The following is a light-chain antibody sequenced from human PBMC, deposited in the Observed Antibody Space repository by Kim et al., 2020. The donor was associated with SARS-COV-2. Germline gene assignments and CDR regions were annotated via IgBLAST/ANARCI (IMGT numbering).Light chain of an antibody. Sequence: SSELTQDPAVSVALGQTVRLTCQGDSLRSYYASWYQQKPGHAPSLVIYGKDNRPSGIPDRFSGSTSGNTASLTITGAQAEDEADYYCNSREIGGTHWVLG. CDR1: SLRSYY. CDR3: NSREIGGTHWV. V-gene: IGLV3-19*01. J-gene: IGLJ3*02. CDR2: GKD.